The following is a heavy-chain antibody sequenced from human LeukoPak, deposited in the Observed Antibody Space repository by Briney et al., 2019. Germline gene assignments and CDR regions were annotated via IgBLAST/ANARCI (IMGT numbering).Heavy chain of an antibody. D-gene: IGHD3-10*01. Sequence: SETLSLTCTVSGDYINNHYWGWLRQSPGKGLEWIAYLYNRGRGITDYNPSLESRATTSVDTSKNQFSLNLSSVTAADTAVYYCARDETHFYGSGSSNWFDPWGQGILVTVSS. V-gene: IGHV4-4*09. CDR3: ARDETHFYGSGSSNWFDP. J-gene: IGHJ5*02. CDR2: LYNRGRGIT. CDR1: GDYINNHY.